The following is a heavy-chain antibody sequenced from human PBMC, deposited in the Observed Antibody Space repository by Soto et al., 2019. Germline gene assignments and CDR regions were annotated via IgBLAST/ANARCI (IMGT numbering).Heavy chain of an antibody. V-gene: IGHV1-2*02. J-gene: IGHJ3*02. D-gene: IGHD2-15*01. CDR2: LNPNSGGT. CDR1: GYTFTGYY. CDR3: ARGISPKYCSGGTCYALGAFDI. Sequence: QVPLVQSGAEVKKPGASVKVSCKASGYTFTGYYMLWVRQAPGQGLEWMGWLNPNSGGTNYAQKFQGRVTMTRVTSISTAYMELRRLRSDDTAVYSCARGISPKYCSGGTCYALGAFDIWGQGTMVTVSS.